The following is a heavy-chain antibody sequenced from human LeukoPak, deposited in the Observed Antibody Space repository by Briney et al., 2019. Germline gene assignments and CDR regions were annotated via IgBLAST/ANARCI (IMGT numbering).Heavy chain of an antibody. Sequence: GGSLRLSCAASGFTVSSYAMNWVRQAPGMGLEWLSYISASRDITYYADSVKGRFTISRDNAKNSLYLQMNSLRAEDTAVCYCVRGSLASGVVVYYYYYLDVWGKGTTVTVSS. CDR2: ISASRDIT. CDR3: VRGSLASGVVVYYYYYLDV. D-gene: IGHD3-3*01. J-gene: IGHJ6*03. V-gene: IGHV3-48*01. CDR1: GFTVSSYA.